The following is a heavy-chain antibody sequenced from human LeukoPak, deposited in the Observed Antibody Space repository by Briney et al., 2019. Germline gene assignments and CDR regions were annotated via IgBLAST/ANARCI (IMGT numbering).Heavy chain of an antibody. CDR3: AREGQWLADRQRYFDY. D-gene: IGHD6-19*01. J-gene: IGHJ4*02. CDR1: GYTLTGYY. CDR2: INPNSGGT. V-gene: IGHV1-2*02. Sequence: ASVTVSCTASGYTLTGYYIRWVRQAPGQGLEWVGWINPNSGGTNYAQKFQGRVTMTRDTSISTAYMELSRLRSDDTAVYYCAREGQWLADRQRYFDYWGQGTLATVYS.